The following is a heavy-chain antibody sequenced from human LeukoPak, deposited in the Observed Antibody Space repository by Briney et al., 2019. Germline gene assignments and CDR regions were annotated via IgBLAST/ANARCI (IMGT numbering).Heavy chain of an antibody. CDR2: IYHSGST. Sequence: SETLSLTCTVSGYSISSGYYWGWIRQPPGKGLEWIGSIYHSGSTYYNPSLKSRVTISVDTSKNQFTLKLSSVTAADTAVYYCATVRTYDDFDYWGQGTLVTVSS. CDR1: GYSISSGYY. V-gene: IGHV4-38-2*02. D-gene: IGHD3-10*01. J-gene: IGHJ4*02. CDR3: ATVRTYDDFDY.